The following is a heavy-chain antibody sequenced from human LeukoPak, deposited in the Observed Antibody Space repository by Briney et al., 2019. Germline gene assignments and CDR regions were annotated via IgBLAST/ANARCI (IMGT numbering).Heavy chain of an antibody. Sequence: GASVKVSCKASGYTFTSYGISWVRQAPGQGLEWMGWISAYNGNTNYAQKLQGRVTMTTDTSTNTAYMELRSLRSDDTAVYYCARDGYCSSTSCYVYYYYGMDVWGQGTTVTVSS. V-gene: IGHV1-18*01. CDR3: ARDGYCSSTSCYVYYYYGMDV. D-gene: IGHD2-2*01. CDR1: GYTFTSYG. J-gene: IGHJ6*02. CDR2: ISAYNGNT.